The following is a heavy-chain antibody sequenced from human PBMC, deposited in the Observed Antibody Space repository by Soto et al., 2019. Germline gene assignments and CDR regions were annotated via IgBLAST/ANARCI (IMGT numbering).Heavy chain of an antibody. Sequence: ASVKVSCKASGYTFTSYGISWVRQAPGQGLEWMGWISAYNGNTNYAQKLQGRVTMTTDTSTSTAYMELRSLRSDDTAVYYCARDPRITIFGVVSPAYYYYGMDVWGQGTLVTVSS. CDR2: ISAYNGNT. V-gene: IGHV1-18*01. J-gene: IGHJ6*02. CDR1: GYTFTSYG. CDR3: ARDPRITIFGVVSPAYYYYGMDV. D-gene: IGHD3-3*01.